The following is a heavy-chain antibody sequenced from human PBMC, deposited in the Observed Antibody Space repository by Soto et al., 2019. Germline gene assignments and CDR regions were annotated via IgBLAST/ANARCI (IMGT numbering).Heavy chain of an antibody. CDR3: ARDFAYTGYSYGYDYYYGTDV. D-gene: IGHD5-18*01. CDR1: GYTFTSYG. Sequence: ASVKVSCKASGYTFTSYGISWVRQAPGQGLEWMGWISAYNGNTNYAQKLQGRVTMTTDTSTSTAYMELRSLRSDDTAVYYCARDFAYTGYSYGYDYYYGTDVWGQGTTVTVSS. V-gene: IGHV1-18*04. J-gene: IGHJ6*02. CDR2: ISAYNGNT.